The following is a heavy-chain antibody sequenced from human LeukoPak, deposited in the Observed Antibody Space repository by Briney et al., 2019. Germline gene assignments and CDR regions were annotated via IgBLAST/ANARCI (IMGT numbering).Heavy chain of an antibody. Sequence: GESLRPSCGASGFTFSSYWMSWVRQAPGEGLEWVANIKQDGTEKYYMDSVKGRFSISRDNAKNSLYLQISALRAEDTAVYYCARDVRPDYWGQGTLVTVST. CDR3: ARDVRPDY. J-gene: IGHJ4*02. CDR1: GFTFSSYW. V-gene: IGHV3-7*04. D-gene: IGHD6-6*01. CDR2: IKQDGTEK.